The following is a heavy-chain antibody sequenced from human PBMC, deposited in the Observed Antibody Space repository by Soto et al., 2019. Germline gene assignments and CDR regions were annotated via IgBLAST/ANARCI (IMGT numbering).Heavy chain of an antibody. CDR2: VYYSGGA. V-gene: IGHV4-39*01. CDR1: GVSIHNSHSF. Sequence: SETLSLTCAVSGVSIHNSHSFWGWIRQPPGKGLEFIGSVYYSGGANYNPSLKSRVTVSIDTSNNQFSLRVNSVTAADTAVYYCGRVVEGATRHTDFDSWGQGIPVTVS. J-gene: IGHJ5*01. D-gene: IGHD2-15*01. CDR3: GRVVEGATRHTDFDS.